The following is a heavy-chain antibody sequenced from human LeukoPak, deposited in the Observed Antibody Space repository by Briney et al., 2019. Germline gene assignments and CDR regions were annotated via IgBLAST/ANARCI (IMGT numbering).Heavy chain of an antibody. Sequence: PSETLSLTCTVSGASIGTTTYYWGWIRQPPGKGLEWIGSFYYSGITYLTPSLRSRVTISVDTSKNQFSLKLSSVTAADTAVYYCARGAILNWFDPWGQGTLVTVSS. CDR2: FYYSGIT. V-gene: IGHV4-39*07. CDR1: GASIGTTTYY. CDR3: ARGAILNWFDP. J-gene: IGHJ5*02.